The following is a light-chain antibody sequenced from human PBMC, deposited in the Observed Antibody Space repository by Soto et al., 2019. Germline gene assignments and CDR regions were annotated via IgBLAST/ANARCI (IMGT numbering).Light chain of an antibody. J-gene: IGKJ2*01. Sequence: EFVLTQSPATLSLSPGERATLSCRASQSVSNYLAWYQQKPGQAPRLLIYDVSNRATGIPARFSGSGSGTDFTLTISSLEPEDFAVYYCQQRSNWPRGTFGQGTKLEIK. V-gene: IGKV3-11*01. CDR1: QSVSNY. CDR2: DVS. CDR3: QQRSNWPRGT.